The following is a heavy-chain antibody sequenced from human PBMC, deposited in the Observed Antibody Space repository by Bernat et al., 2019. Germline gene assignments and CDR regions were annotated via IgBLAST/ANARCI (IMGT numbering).Heavy chain of an antibody. D-gene: IGHD2-15*01. J-gene: IGHJ4*02. CDR2: IYYSGST. Sequence: QLQLQESGPGLVKPSETLSLTCTVSGGSISSSSYYWDWIRQPPGKGLDWIGSIYYSGSTYYNPSLKSRVTISVDTSKNQFSLNLGSVTAADTAVYYCARRRLCCGICYGGGYYFDYRGQGTLVTVSS. CDR3: ARRRLCCGICYGGGYYFDY. CDR1: GGSISSSSYY. V-gene: IGHV4-39*01.